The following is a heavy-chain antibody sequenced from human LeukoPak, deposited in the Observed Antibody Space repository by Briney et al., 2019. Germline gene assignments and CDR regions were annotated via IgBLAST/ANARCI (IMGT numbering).Heavy chain of an antibody. CDR2: MWSEDNSQ. CDR1: GFAFNNYG. Sequence: GGSLGLSCAASGFAFNNYGMHWVRQAPGKGLEWVGVMWSEDNSQHYADSVKGRFTMSRDNAKNSLDLQMNSLRVEDTAVYYCARGGYSFDYLGQGTLVAVSS. J-gene: IGHJ4*02. V-gene: IGHV3-33*01. CDR3: ARGGYSFDY. D-gene: IGHD5-18*01.